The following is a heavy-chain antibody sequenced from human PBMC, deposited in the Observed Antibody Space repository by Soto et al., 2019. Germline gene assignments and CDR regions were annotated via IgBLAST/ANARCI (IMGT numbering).Heavy chain of an antibody. CDR2: IRFDGSNE. J-gene: IGHJ4*02. Sequence: QEQLVESGGGVVQPGTSLRLSCAVPGGIFHGYGMHWVRQAPGKGLEWVAIIRFDGSNEEDADSVKGRFTISRDNSKNTLYLQMNTLGAEDTAVYYCARDGIGGTVFRGYLDYRGRGTVVTVSS. CDR3: ARDGIGGTVFRGYLDY. D-gene: IGHD1-7*01. V-gene: IGHV3-33*01. CDR1: GGIFHGYG.